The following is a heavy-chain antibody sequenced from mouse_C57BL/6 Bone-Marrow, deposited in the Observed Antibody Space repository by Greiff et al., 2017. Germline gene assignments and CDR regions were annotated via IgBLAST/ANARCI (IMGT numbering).Heavy chain of an antibody. Sequence: EVKVVESGGGLVQSGRSLRLSCATSGFTFSDFYMEWVRQAPGKGLEWIAASRNKANDYTTEYSASVKGRFIVSRDTSQSILYLQMNALRAEDTAIYYCARDDTVVAPFAYWGQGTLVTVSA. CDR3: ARDDTVVAPFAY. CDR2: SRNKANDYTT. V-gene: IGHV7-1*01. J-gene: IGHJ3*01. D-gene: IGHD1-1*01. CDR1: GFTFSDFY.